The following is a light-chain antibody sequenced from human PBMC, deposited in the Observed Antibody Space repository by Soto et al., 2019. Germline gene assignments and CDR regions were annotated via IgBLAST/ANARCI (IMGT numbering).Light chain of an antibody. J-gene: IGKJ5*01. V-gene: IGKV3-11*01. CDR2: DAS. CDR3: QQRSNWPSIT. CDR1: QSVSSY. Sequence: EIVLTQSPATLSLSPGERATLSCRASQSVSSYLAWYQQKPGQAPRLLIYDASNSDTGIPARFSGSGSGTDFTLTISSLEPEDFAVYYCQQRSNWPSITFGQGTRLEIK.